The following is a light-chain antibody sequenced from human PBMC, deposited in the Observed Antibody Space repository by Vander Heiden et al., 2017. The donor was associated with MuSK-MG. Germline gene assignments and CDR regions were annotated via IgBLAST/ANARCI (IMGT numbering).Light chain of an antibody. CDR2: GAA. Sequence: DIQMTQSPSSLSASVGDRVTITCRASQAISKFLAWYQQKPGKVPKLLIYGAATLQSGVPSRFSGSGSGTEFTLTISSLQPEDVATYYCQKYNTGPLTFGGGTKVXIK. V-gene: IGKV1-27*01. J-gene: IGKJ4*01. CDR3: QKYNTGPLT. CDR1: QAISKF.